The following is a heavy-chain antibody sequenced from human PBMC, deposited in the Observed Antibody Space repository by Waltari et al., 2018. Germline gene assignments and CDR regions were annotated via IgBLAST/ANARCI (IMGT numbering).Heavy chain of an antibody. Sequence: QVQLQESGPGLVKPSQTLSLTCTVSGGSISSGSYYWSWIRQPAGKGREWIGYIYTSGSTNYNPSLKSRVTISVDTSKNQFSLKLSSVTAADTAVYYCARASSSWGLDYWGQGTLVTVSS. V-gene: IGHV4-61*09. CDR3: ARASSSWGLDY. D-gene: IGHD6-13*01. CDR1: GGSISSGSYY. J-gene: IGHJ4*02. CDR2: IYTSGST.